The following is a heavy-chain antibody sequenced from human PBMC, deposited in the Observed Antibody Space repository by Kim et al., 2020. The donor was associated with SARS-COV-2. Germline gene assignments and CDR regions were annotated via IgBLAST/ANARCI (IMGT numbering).Heavy chain of an antibody. CDR3: AREGSGSYNWLDP. D-gene: IGHD3-10*01. V-gene: IGHV1-3*01. J-gene: IGHJ5*02. Sequence: YSLSFQGRVTFARDTSATTAYMELTSLTFKDTAVYYCAREGSGSYNWLDPWGQGTLVTVSS.